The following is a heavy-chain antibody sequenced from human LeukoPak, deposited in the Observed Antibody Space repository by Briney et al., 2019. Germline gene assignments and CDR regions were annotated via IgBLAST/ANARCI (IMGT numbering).Heavy chain of an antibody. D-gene: IGHD2-21*01. CDR3: AKVPLTWLVRDYYYMDV. V-gene: IGHV3-23*01. Sequence: GGSLRLSCAASGLAFSSYAMSWVRQAPAKGREWVSGISGSDGSTYYADSVKGRFTISRDNSNNTLYLQMNSLRAEDTAVYYCAKVPLTWLVRDYYYMDVWGKGTTVTVSS. CDR2: ISGSDGST. CDR1: GLAFSSYA. J-gene: IGHJ6*03.